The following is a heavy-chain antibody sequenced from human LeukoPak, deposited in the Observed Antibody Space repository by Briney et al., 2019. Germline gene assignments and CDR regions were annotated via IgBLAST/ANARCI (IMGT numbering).Heavy chain of an antibody. J-gene: IGHJ6*02. Sequence: ASVKVSCKVSGYTLTELSMHWVRQAPGKGLEWMGGFDPEDGETIYAQKFQGRVTMTEDTSTDTAYMELSSLRSEDTAVYYCATTTGPPTAYYYYGMDVWGQGTMVTVSS. CDR3: ATTTGPPTAYYYYGMDV. D-gene: IGHD1-1*01. CDR1: GYTLTELS. CDR2: FDPEDGET. V-gene: IGHV1-24*01.